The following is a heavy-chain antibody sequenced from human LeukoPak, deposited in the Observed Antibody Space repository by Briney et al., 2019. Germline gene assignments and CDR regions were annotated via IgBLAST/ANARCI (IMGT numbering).Heavy chain of an antibody. Sequence: SGPTLVKPTQTLTLACTFSGFSLSTSGVGVGWIRQPPGKALEWLALIYWNDDKRYSPSLKSRLTITKDTSKNQVVLTMTNMDPVDTATYYCAHRSIAVAGYDYWGQGTLVTVSS. CDR2: IYWNDDK. J-gene: IGHJ4*02. D-gene: IGHD6-19*01. CDR3: AHRSIAVAGYDY. CDR1: GFSLSTSGVG. V-gene: IGHV2-5*01.